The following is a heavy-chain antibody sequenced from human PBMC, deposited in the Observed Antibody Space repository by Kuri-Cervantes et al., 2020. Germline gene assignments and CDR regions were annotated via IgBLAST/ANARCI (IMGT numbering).Heavy chain of an antibody. Sequence: GESLKISCKGSGYRFTDNWIGWVRQMPGKGLEWMGIINPGDSETRYSPSFQGQVTISADKSISTAYLQWSSLKASDTAMYYCARAGSLPGAHLDHWGQGTLVTVSS. CDR2: INPGDSET. V-gene: IGHV5-51*01. J-gene: IGHJ4*02. CDR1: GYRFTDNW. D-gene: IGHD2-2*01. CDR3: ARAGSLPGAHLDH.